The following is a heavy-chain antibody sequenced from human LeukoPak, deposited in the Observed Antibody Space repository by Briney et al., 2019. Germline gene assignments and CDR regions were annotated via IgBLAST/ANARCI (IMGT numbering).Heavy chain of an antibody. J-gene: IGHJ4*02. CDR3: ARVTGTEGDYFDY. V-gene: IGHV1-69*05. D-gene: IGHD1-7*01. CDR2: IIPIFGTA. Sequence: GASVKVSCKASGGTFSSYAISWVRQVPGQGLEWMGGIIPIFGTANYAQKFQGRVTITTDESTSTAYMELSSLRSEDTAVYYCARVTGTEGDYFDYWGQGTLVTVSS. CDR1: GGTFSSYA.